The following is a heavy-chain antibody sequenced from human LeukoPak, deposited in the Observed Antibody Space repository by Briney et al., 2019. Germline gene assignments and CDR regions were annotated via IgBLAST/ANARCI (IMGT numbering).Heavy chain of an antibody. CDR1: GFIFRSYS. CDR2: ISGSGGST. Sequence: GGSLRLSCAASGFIFRSYSMNWVRQAPGKGLEWVSAISGSGGSTYYADSVKGRFTISRDNSKNTLYLQMNSLRAEDTAVYYCAKKLLWFGESYFDYWGQGTLVTVSS. D-gene: IGHD3-10*01. J-gene: IGHJ4*02. V-gene: IGHV3-23*01. CDR3: AKKLLWFGESYFDY.